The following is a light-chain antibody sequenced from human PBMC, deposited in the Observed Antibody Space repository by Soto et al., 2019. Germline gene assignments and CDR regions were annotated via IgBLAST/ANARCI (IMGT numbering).Light chain of an antibody. CDR3: QQYNEWPLT. V-gene: IGKV3-15*01. CDR1: QSVSNN. Sequence: EIVMTQSPATLSVSPGERATLSCRSSQSVSNNGAWYQQKPGQAPRLLIYDAATRATGIPARISGSRSRTEDTLTISTLQSEDFAVYYCQQYNEWPLTFGGGTKVEIK. CDR2: DAA. J-gene: IGKJ4*01.